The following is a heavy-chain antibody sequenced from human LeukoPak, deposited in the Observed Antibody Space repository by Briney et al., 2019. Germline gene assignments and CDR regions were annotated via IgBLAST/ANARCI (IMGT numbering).Heavy chain of an antibody. CDR1: GYTFTGDY. CDR2: INPNSGGR. CDR3: ARGVYCSSTSCYYTGVIAPRIRYNWFDP. J-gene: IGHJ5*02. D-gene: IGHD2-2*01. V-gene: IGHV1-2*02. Sequence: ASVKVSCKASGYTFTGDYMHWVRQAPGQGVEWMGWINPNSGGRNYAQKLQGRVTMTRDTSISTAYMELSRLRSDHTAVYYCARGVYCSSTSCYYTGVIAPRIRYNWFDPWGQGTLVTVSS.